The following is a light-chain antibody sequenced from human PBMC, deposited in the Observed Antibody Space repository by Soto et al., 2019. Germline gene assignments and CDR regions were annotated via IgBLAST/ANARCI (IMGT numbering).Light chain of an antibody. CDR3: QHYGTSAL. Sequence: EIVLTQSTGTLSLSPGESATLSCRASQSVSDSYLDWYQQKPGQAPRLLIYASSRATGIPDRFSGSGSGTDFTLTISRLEPEDFAVYYCQHYGTSALFGPGTKVDIK. CDR2: AS. J-gene: IGKJ3*01. V-gene: IGKV3-20*01. CDR1: QSVSDSY.